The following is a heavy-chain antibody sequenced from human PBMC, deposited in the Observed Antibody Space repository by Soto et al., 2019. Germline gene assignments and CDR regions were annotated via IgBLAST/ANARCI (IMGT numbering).Heavy chain of an antibody. CDR1: GGSISSGGYY. D-gene: IGHD3-22*01. CDR3: ARVVTDAFDI. Sequence: QVQLQESGPGLVKPSQTLSLTCTVSGGSISSGGYYWSWIRQHPEKGLEWIAYISYSGNTYYNPSPQSRVTISMDTSANQFSLKLNAVTAADTALYYCARVVTDAFDIWGQGTMVTVCS. V-gene: IGHV4-31*03. CDR2: ISYSGNT. J-gene: IGHJ3*02.